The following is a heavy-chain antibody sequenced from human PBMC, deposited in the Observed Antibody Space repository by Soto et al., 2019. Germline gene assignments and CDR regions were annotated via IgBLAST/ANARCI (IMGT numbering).Heavy chain of an antibody. Sequence: PGGSLRLSCAASGFTFSIYAMSWVRQAPGKGLEWVSAISPSGGDTYYADSVTGRFTISRDNSRDTLYLQMSSLRGDDTAVYYCVKSDRKDFWGQGTLVTVSS. CDR2: ISPSGGDT. J-gene: IGHJ4*02. CDR1: GFTFSIYA. CDR3: VKSDRKDF. V-gene: IGHV3-23*01. D-gene: IGHD2-15*01.